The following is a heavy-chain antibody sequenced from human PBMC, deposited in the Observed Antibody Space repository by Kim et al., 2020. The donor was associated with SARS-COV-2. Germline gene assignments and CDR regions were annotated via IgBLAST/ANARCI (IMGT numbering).Heavy chain of an antibody. Sequence: GGSLRLSCAASGFSFSSYGMHWVRQASGKGLEWVAYISYDGSDKFYADSVKGRFTISRDNSKNTLYLQTSSLRVDDTAVFYCARGPVDPKDSWYFDAWGRGTLVTVSS. CDR3: ARGPVDPKDSWYFDA. CDR2: ISYDGSDK. J-gene: IGHJ2*01. V-gene: IGHV3-30*12. CDR1: GFSFSSYG. D-gene: IGHD5-12*01.